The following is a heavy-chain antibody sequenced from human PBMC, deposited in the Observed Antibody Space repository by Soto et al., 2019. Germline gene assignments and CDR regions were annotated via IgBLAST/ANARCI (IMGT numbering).Heavy chain of an antibody. J-gene: IGHJ2*01. D-gene: IGHD3-10*01. CDR1: GYTFTSYA. CDR2: INAGNGNT. CDR3: ARAKTMVIYWYFDL. V-gene: IGHV1-3*01. Sequence: PSVKVSCKASGYTFTSYAMHWVRQAPGQRLEWMGWINAGNGNTKYSQKFQGRVTITRDTSASTAYMELSSLGSEDTAVYYCARAKTMVIYWYFDLWGRGTLVTVSS.